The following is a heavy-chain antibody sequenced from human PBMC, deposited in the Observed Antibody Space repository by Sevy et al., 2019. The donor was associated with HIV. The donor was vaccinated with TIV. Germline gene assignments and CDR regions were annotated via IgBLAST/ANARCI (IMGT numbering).Heavy chain of an antibody. V-gene: IGHV3-48*02. CDR2: ISSSSSTI. CDR3: ARDGLHGDYDPRFDY. J-gene: IGHJ4*02. Sequence: GGSLGLSCAASGFTFSSYSMNWVRQAPGKGLEWVSYISSSSSTIYYADSVKGRFTISRDNAKNSLYLQMNSLRDEDTAVYYCARDGLHGDYDPRFDYWGQGTLVTVSS. CDR1: GFTFSSYS. D-gene: IGHD4-17*01.